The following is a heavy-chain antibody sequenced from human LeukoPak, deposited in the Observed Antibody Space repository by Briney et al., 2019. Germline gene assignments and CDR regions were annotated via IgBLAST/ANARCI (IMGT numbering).Heavy chain of an antibody. J-gene: IGHJ4*02. CDR1: GGSISSYY. D-gene: IGHD6-13*01. CDR2: IYYSGST. Sequence: SETLSLTCTVSGGSISSYYWSWIRQPPGKGLEWIGYIYYSGSTNYNPSLKSRVTISVDTSKNQFSLKLGSVTAADTAVYYCARYQYSSSWYDLYYFDYWGQGTLVTVSS. CDR3: ARYQYSSSWYDLYYFDY. V-gene: IGHV4-59*01.